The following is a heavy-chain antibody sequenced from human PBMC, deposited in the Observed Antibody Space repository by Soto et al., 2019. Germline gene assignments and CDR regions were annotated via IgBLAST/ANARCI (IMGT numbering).Heavy chain of an antibody. D-gene: IGHD1-1*01. Sequence: QITLKESGPALLMPAQTLTLTCTFSGFSLTSRPVGVGCLRQTPGKALEWLAVIYWDDDKRYNPSLKSRLTNPTATSYSQVVLTMTNMGPVDTATYSCAHRRDYTGNWNEGFCDYWGQGILVTVSS. CDR3: AHRRDYTGNWNEGFCDY. V-gene: IGHV2-5*02. CDR2: IYWDDDK. J-gene: IGHJ4*02. CDR1: GFSLTSRPVG.